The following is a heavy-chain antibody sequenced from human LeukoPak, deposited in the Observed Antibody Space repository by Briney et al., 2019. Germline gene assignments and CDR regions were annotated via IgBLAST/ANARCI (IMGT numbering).Heavy chain of an antibody. J-gene: IGHJ4*02. CDR3: AKSVRYFDTVFDY. Sequence: GGSLRLSCAASGFNFGEFWMAWVRQTPGMGLEWVADIKEDGSESFYVDSVKGRFTISRDNAKNSLYLQMNSLRAEDTALYYCAKSVRYFDTVFDYWGQGTLVTVSS. V-gene: IGHV3-7*03. CDR2: IKEDGSES. CDR1: GFNFGEFW. D-gene: IGHD3-9*01.